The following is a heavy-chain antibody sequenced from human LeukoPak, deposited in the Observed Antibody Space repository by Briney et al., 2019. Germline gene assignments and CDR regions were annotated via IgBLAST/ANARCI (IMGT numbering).Heavy chain of an antibody. V-gene: IGHV3-30*02. D-gene: IGHD6-13*01. Sequence: GGSLRLSCAASGFTFSSYGMHWVRQAPGKGLEWVAFTRYDGSTKYYADSVNGRFTISRDNPKNNLYLQMNSLRAEDTAMYYCSKDRDSAASDIDVWGRGTTVTVSS. CDR1: GFTFSSYG. CDR3: SKDRDSAASDIDV. CDR2: TRYDGSTK. J-gene: IGHJ6*03.